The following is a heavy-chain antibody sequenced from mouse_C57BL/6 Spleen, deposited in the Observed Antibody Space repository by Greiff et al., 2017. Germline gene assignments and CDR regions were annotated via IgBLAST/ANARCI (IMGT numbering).Heavy chain of an antibody. CDR1: GFSLSTFGMG. CDR2: VWWDDDK. D-gene: IGHD2-4*01. Sequence: QVTLKESGPGILQPSPTLSLTCSFSGFSLSTFGMGVGWIRPPSGKGLGWLAHVWWDDDKYYNPALKSRLTISKDTSKNQVFLQNANVDTADTATYDCDRMGNYDEEAWFAYWGQGTLVTVSA. J-gene: IGHJ3*01. V-gene: IGHV8-8*01. CDR3: DRMGNYDEEAWFAY.